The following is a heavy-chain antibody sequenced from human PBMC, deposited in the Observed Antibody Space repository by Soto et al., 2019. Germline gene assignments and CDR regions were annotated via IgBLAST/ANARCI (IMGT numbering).Heavy chain of an antibody. CDR2: ISGSGGTA. V-gene: IGHV3-23*01. CDR1: GFTFSSYV. J-gene: IGHJ4*02. D-gene: IGHD1-1*01. Sequence: EVQLLESGGGSVQPGGSLRLSCAASGFTFSSYVMHWVRRPPGKGLEWVSSISGSGGTAYYADSVKGRFSISRDSLVNTLYLQRNSLRAEDTAVYYSAKGRGQTWNVDYWGPGNLVTVSP. CDR3: AKGRGQTWNVDY.